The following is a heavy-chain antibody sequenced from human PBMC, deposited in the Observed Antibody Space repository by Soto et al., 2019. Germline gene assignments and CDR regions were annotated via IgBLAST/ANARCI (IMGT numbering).Heavy chain of an antibody. J-gene: IGHJ6*03. CDR1: GFTVTTKY. CDR3: VRDGLDCSGDMCFGIPMDV. CDR2: IYTGDTT. Sequence: QLVESGGGLVQPGGSLRLSCSASGFTVTTKYMSWVRQAPGRGLEWVALIYTGDTTSYADSVRGRFTISRDGFRNTLYLQMNSVRDEDKAVYYCVRDGLDCSGDMCFGIPMDVWGKGTTVTVSS. V-gene: IGHV3-66*01. D-gene: IGHD2-15*01.